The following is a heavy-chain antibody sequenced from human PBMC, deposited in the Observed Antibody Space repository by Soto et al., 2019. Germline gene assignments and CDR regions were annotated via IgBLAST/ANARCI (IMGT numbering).Heavy chain of an antibody. J-gene: IGHJ4*02. CDR1: GFTFSSYA. Sequence: PVGSLRLSCAASGFTFSSYAMHWVRQAPGKGLEYVSAISSNGGSTYYANSVKGRFTISRDNSKNTLYLQMGSLRAEDMAVYYCARVMSGYDYWGQGTLVTVSS. CDR3: ARVMSGYDY. CDR2: ISSNGGST. D-gene: IGHD5-12*01. V-gene: IGHV3-64*01.